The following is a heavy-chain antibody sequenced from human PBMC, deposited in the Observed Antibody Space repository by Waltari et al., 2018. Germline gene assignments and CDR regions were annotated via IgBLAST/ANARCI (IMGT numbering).Heavy chain of an antibody. J-gene: IGHJ4*02. Sequence: EVQLVESGGGLVQPGGSLRLSCVASGFIFSSYWMYWVRQAPGKGLVWVSRINYDGSSTTYADAVKGRFTISRDNAKNTLYLHMSSLRAEDTAVYYCIRENIAAAGLESWGQGTLVTVSS. CDR1: GFIFSSYW. D-gene: IGHD6-13*01. CDR2: INYDGSST. V-gene: IGHV3-74*01. CDR3: IRENIAAAGLES.